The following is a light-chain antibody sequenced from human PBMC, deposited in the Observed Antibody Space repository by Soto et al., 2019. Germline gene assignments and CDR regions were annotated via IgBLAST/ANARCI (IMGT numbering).Light chain of an antibody. J-gene: IGKJ2*01. CDR2: LGS. Sequence: DIVMTQSPLSLPVTPGEPASISCRSSQSLLHSNGYNFLDWYLQKPGQSPQLLIYLGSNRASGVPDRFSGSGSGTDFTLRISTVEAEDVGTYYCMQALQTPYTFGQGSKLEIK. CDR1: QSLLHSNGYNF. V-gene: IGKV2-28*01. CDR3: MQALQTPYT.